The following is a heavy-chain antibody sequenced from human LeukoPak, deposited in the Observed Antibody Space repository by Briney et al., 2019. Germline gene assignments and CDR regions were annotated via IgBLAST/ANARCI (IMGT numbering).Heavy chain of an antibody. J-gene: IGHJ5*02. CDR1: VDSFIIYY. Sequence: SETLSLTCTVSVDSFIIYYWSWSRQRPGKGLGWIGSIYYGGSTNYDPSLKSRVTISVDTSKNQSSYQLSSVTAAEAAVEYCARQRSSGRYWTDGGGWFDPWGQGTLVTVSS. D-gene: IGHD1-26*01. V-gene: IGHV4-59*08. CDR3: ARQRSSGRYWTDGGGWFDP. CDR2: IYYGGST.